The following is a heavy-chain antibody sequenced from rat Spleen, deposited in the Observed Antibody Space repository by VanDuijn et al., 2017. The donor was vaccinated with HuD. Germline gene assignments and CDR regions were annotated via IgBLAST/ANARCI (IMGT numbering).Heavy chain of an antibody. CDR2: ISTGGSS. V-gene: IGHV5-19*01. CDR3: ARGAYNSGYGWFVY. D-gene: IGHD4-3*01. CDR1: GFTFSDFN. Sequence: EVQLVESDGGLVQPGRSLKLSCAASGFTFSDFNMHWIRQAPTKGLEWIASISTGGSSYYRDSVKGRFTISRDSAKSTLYLQMDSLRSEDTATYYCARGAYNSGYGWFVYWGQGTLVTVSS. J-gene: IGHJ3*01.